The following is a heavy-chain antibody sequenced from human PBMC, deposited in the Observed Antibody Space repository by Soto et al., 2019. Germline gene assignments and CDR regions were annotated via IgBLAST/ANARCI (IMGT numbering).Heavy chain of an antibody. CDR1: GYSFTSYW. D-gene: IGHD3-3*01. J-gene: IGHJ6*02. CDR2: IDPSDSYT. Sequence: LGESLKISCKGSGYSFTSYWISWVRQMPGKGLEWMGRIDPSDSYTNYSPSFQGHVTISADKSISTAYPQWSSLKASDTAMYYCARVNYDFWSGYYYYGMDVWGQGTTVTVSS. CDR3: ARVNYDFWSGYYYYGMDV. V-gene: IGHV5-10-1*01.